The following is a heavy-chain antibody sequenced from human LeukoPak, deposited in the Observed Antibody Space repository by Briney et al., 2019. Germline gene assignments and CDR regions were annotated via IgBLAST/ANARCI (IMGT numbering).Heavy chain of an antibody. CDR2: ISWNSGTI. CDR1: GFIFNNYA. D-gene: IGHD6-19*01. Sequence: GRSLRLSCAGSGFIFNNYAMHWVRQPPGKGLEWVSGISWNSGTIDYADSVRGRFTISRDNAKNSLYLQMDSPRVEDTAFYYCAKDNRRHYTSGPNPDSLHWGQGALVTVSS. V-gene: IGHV3-9*01. CDR3: AKDNRRHYTSGPNPDSLH. J-gene: IGHJ4*02.